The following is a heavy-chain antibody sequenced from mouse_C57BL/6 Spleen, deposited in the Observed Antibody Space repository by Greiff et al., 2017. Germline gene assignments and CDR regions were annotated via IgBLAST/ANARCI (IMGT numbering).Heavy chain of an antibody. D-gene: IGHD1-1*01. V-gene: IGHV1-66*01. CDR1: GYSFTSYY. CDR3: ARDGYGSSPFFDN. J-gene: IGHJ2*01. CDR2: IYPGSGNT. Sequence: VQLQESGPELVQPGASVQISCKASGYSFTSYYIHWVKQRPGQGLEWIGWIYPGSGNTKYNEKFKGKATLTADTSSSTAYMHLSSLTSEDSAVYYCARDGYGSSPFFDNWGQGTTLTVSS.